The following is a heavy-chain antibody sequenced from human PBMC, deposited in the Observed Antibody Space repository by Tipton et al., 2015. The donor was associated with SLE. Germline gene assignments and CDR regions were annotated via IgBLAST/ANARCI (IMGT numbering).Heavy chain of an antibody. CDR1: GGAISSGGYY. V-gene: IGHV4-61*02. CDR3: AKTLAGATPGRYQSYWYFDL. J-gene: IGHJ2*01. CDR2: IFTSGET. D-gene: IGHD1-1*01. Sequence: TLSLTCTVSGGAISSGGYYWSWIRQPAGEGLEGIGRIFTSGETLYNPPLKSRVTISMDLSNNQFSVNLSSVTASDTAVYYCAKTLAGATPGRYQSYWYFDLWGRGLRVIVSS.